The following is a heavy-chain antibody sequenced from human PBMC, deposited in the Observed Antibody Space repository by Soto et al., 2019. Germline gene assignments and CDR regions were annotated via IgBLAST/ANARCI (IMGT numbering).Heavy chain of an antibody. V-gene: IGHV1-69*12. J-gene: IGHJ4*02. D-gene: IGHD3-9*01. Sequence: QVHLVQSGTEARKPGSSVNVSCETSGGNFNSYGFNWVRQVPGQRLEWMGGIIPMFGIVKVGQIFQPRVAVTAAQSTGKVYMELTRLRPEDTAVYYCAGEVGGTGLQFWGQGTLVIVSS. CDR1: GGNFNSYG. CDR3: AGEVGGTGLQF. CDR2: IIPMFGIV.